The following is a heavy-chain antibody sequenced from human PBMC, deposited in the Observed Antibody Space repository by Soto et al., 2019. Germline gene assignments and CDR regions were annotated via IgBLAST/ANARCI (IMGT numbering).Heavy chain of an antibody. Sequence: RSLTCTVSGGSMSGYSWSWIRQPPGRGLEWIGHISNSGTANYSRSLKSRLTMSVDTSKNQISLKVTSVTAADTAVYYCASSGAGSGDYWGQGMLVTVFS. D-gene: IGHD3-10*01. J-gene: IGHJ4*02. CDR3: ASSGAGSGDY. V-gene: IGHV4-59*01. CDR2: ISNSGTA. CDR1: GGSMSGYS.